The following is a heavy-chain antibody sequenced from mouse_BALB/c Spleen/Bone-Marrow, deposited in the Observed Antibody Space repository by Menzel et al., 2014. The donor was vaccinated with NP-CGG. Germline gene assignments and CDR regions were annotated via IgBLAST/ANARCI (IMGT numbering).Heavy chain of an antibody. V-gene: IGHV5-12-2*01. J-gene: IGHJ3*01. Sequence: KGVESGGGLVQPGGSLKLSCAASGFTFSSYTMPWVRQTPEKRLDWVAYISNGGGSTYYPDTVKGRFTISRDNAKXTLYLQMSSLKSEDTAMYYCARGNGFAYWGQGTLVTVSA. CDR1: GFTFSSYT. CDR2: ISNGGGST. CDR3: ARGNGFAY.